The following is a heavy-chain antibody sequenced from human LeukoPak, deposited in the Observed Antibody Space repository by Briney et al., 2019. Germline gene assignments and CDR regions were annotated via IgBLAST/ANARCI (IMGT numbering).Heavy chain of an antibody. V-gene: IGHV3-48*01. CDR2: ISASRGIT. J-gene: IGHJ6*03. Sequence: GGSLRLSCAASGFSYSSYTMNWVRQAPGMGLEWLSYISASRGITYYADSVKGRFTISRDNAKNSLYLQMNSLRAEDTAVYYCVRGSLASGVVVYYYYYLDVWGKGTTVTVSS. D-gene: IGHD3-3*01. CDR3: VRGSLASGVVVYYYYYLDV. CDR1: GFSYSSYT.